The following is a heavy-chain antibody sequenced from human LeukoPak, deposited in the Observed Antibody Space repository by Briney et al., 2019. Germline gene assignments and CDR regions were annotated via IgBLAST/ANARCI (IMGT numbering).Heavy chain of an antibody. CDR2: INHSGST. J-gene: IGHJ4*02. CDR1: GGSFSGYY. V-gene: IGHV4-34*01. Sequence: SETLSLTCAVYGGSFSGYYWSWIRQPPGKGLEWIGEINHSGSTNYNPSLKSRVTISVDTSKNQFSLKLSSVTAADTAVYYCARAEPSPGIAAAGTVDYWGQGTLVTVSS. D-gene: IGHD6-13*01. CDR3: ARAEPSPGIAAAGTVDY.